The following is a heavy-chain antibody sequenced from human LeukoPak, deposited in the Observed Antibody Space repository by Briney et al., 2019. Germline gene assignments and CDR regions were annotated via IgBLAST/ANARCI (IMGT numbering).Heavy chain of an antibody. J-gene: IGHJ4*02. Sequence: GGPLRLSCAASGFTFSSYAMHWVRQAPGKGLEWVAVISYDGSNKYYADSVKGRFTISRDNSKNTLYLQMNSLRAEDTAVYYCARDGSSIVLANWGQGTLVTVSS. CDR3: ARDGSSIVLAN. CDR2: ISYDGSNK. D-gene: IGHD3-10*01. V-gene: IGHV3-30-3*01. CDR1: GFTFSSYA.